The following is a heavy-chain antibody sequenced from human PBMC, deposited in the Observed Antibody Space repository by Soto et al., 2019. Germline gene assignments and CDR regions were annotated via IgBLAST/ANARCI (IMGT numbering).Heavy chain of an antibody. J-gene: IGHJ4*02. CDR3: ARRIVATETFDH. CDR1: GASMISYY. D-gene: IGHD5-12*01. Sequence: QVRLQESSSGLVKPSETLSLTCTVSGASMISYYWSWIRQPPGKGLEWIGFIYYAGSTKYNPSLNSRVTISVDTSKNQFSLKVTSVTAADTAVYYCARRIVATETFDHWGQGTLVTVSS. CDR2: IYYAGST. V-gene: IGHV4-59*08.